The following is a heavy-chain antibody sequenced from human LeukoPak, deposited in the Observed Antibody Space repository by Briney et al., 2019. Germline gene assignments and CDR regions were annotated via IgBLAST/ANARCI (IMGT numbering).Heavy chain of an antibody. D-gene: IGHD2-2*01. CDR1: GASISSSSYY. CDR3: ARLPYCGSTSCVSNWFDP. J-gene: IGHJ5*02. Sequence: SETLSLTCTVSGASISSSSYYWGWIRQPPGKGLEWIGTIYYTGSTYYNPSLRSRVTISVDTSNNQFSLKLSSVTAADTAVYYCARLPYCGSTSCVSNWFDPWGQGTLVTVPS. CDR2: IYYTGST. V-gene: IGHV4-39*01.